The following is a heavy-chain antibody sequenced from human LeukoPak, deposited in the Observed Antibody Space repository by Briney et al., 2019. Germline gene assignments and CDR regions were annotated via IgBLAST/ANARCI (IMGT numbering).Heavy chain of an antibody. Sequence: GGSLRLSCAASGFTFSGYSMNWVRQAPGKGLEYVSAISSNGGSTYYANSVKGRFTISRDNSKNTLYLQMGSLRAEDMAVYYCARGGGYYYDSSSIDYWGQGTLVTVSS. CDR1: GFTFSGYS. CDR3: ARGGGYYYDSSSIDY. CDR2: ISSNGGST. D-gene: IGHD3-22*01. V-gene: IGHV3-64*01. J-gene: IGHJ4*02.